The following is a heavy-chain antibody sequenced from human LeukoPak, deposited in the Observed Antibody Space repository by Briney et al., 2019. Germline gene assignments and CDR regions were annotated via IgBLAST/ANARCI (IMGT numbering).Heavy chain of an antibody. D-gene: IGHD3-3*01. V-gene: IGHV1-24*01. CDR2: FDPEEAKM. CDR3: TTRSGDFWSGFVN. Sequence: ASVKVSCKVSGNSLREVSIQWVRQAPGKGLECMGGFDPEEAKMVYAQNFQGRVTMTEDTSTQTAYMELSGLTSDDTAVYYCTTRSGDFWSGFVNWGQGTLVTVSS. CDR1: GNSLREVS. J-gene: IGHJ4*02.